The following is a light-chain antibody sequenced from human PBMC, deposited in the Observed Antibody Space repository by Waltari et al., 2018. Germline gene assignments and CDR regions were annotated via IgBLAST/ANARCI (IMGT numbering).Light chain of an antibody. J-gene: IGKJ2*01. CDR3: QQYNNWPPRYT. CDR1: QSVSIN. V-gene: IGKV3-15*01. Sequence: EIVMTQSPATLSVSPGERATLSCRASQSVSINLAWYQQKPDQAPRLLIYGASTRATGIPARFSGSGSGTEFTLTISSLQSEDFAVYYCQQYNNWPPRYTFGQGTKLDIK. CDR2: GAS.